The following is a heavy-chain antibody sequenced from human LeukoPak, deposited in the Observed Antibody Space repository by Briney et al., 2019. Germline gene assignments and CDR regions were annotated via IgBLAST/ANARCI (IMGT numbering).Heavy chain of an antibody. CDR2: INYSGST. CDR1: GGSVSSGSYY. J-gene: IGHJ3*02. V-gene: IGHV4-61*01. Sequence: SETLSLTCTVSGGSVSSGSYYWSWIRQPPGKGLEWIGYINYSGSTNYNPSLKSRVTISVDTSKNQFSLKLSSVTAADTAVYYCALSFIVVAFDAFDIWGQGTMVTVSS. D-gene: IGHD2-21*01. CDR3: ALSFIVVAFDAFDI.